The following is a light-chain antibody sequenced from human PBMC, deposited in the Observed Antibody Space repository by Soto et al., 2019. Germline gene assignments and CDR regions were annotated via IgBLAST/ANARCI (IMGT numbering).Light chain of an antibody. CDR2: GAS. J-gene: IGKJ1*01. Sequence: EVVMRQSPATLSVSPGERATLSCRASENINNRLAWYQQTPGQAPRLLIYGASTRATGIPDRFRGSGSGTEFTLTIGSLQSEDFAVYYCQQYSDWPPWTFGQGTKVDIK. CDR3: QQYSDWPPWT. V-gene: IGKV3-15*01. CDR1: ENINNR.